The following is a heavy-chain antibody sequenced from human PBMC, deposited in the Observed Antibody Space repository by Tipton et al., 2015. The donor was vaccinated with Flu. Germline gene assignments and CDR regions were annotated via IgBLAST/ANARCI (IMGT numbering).Heavy chain of an antibody. CDR1: GGSISSSGAY. CDR3: ARDQGFGGGMTYDYFAMDV. D-gene: IGHD3-10*01. Sequence: TLSLTCTVSGGSISSSGAYWSWIRQHPGKGLEWIGGIYYSGSTYNNPSLTSRVIISVDTSKNQFSLNLSSVTAADTAVYYCARDQGFGGGMTYDYFAMDVWGQGP. J-gene: IGHJ6*01. CDR2: IYYSGST. V-gene: IGHV4-31*03.